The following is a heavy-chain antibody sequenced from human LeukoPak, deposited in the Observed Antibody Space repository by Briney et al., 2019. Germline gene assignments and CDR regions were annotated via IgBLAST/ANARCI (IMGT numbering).Heavy chain of an antibody. CDR1: GFTFSNYA. CDR3: AKGYVTMVRGAIDY. CDR2: IRSSGGST. V-gene: IGHV3-23*01. Sequence: PGGSLRLSCAASGFTFSNYAMSWVRQAPGKGLEWVSAIRSSGGSTYYADCVKGRFTIVRDNSKNTLYKQMNSLKAEDTAVYYGAKGYVTMVRGAIDYWGQGTLVTVSS. D-gene: IGHD3-10*01. J-gene: IGHJ4*02.